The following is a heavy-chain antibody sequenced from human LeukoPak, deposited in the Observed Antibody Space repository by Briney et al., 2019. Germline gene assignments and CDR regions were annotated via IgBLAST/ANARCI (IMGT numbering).Heavy chain of an antibody. J-gene: IGHJ3*02. D-gene: IGHD2-2*01. CDR2: IYSGGST. CDR1: GFTFSSYG. Sequence: RGSLRLSCAASGFTFSSYGMHWVRQAPGKGLEWVSVIYSGGSTYYADSVKGRFTISRDNSKNTLYLQMNSLRAEDTAVYYCATAVVPAAHDAFDIWGQGTMVTVSS. V-gene: IGHV3-53*01. CDR3: ATAVVPAAHDAFDI.